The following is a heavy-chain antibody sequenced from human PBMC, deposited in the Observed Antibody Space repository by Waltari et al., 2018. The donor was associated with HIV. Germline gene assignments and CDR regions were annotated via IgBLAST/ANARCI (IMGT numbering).Heavy chain of an antibody. CDR2: MNPNSGNT. J-gene: IGHJ5*02. D-gene: IGHD6-6*01. Sequence: QEQLVQSGAEVKKPGDSVKVSCKASGYTFSSYDINSVRQATGQGLEWMGWMNPNSGNTGYAQKFQGRVTMTRNTSISTAYMELSSLRSEDTAVYYCARARQIAARSGYDWFDPWGQGTLVTVSS. V-gene: IGHV1-8*01. CDR1: GYTFSSYD. CDR3: ARARQIAARSGYDWFDP.